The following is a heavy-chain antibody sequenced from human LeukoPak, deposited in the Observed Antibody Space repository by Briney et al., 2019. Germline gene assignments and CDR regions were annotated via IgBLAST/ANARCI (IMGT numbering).Heavy chain of an antibody. CDR2: IYYSGST. J-gene: IGHJ5*02. D-gene: IGHD1-26*01. Sequence: PSETLSLTCTVSGGSISSSSYYWGWIRQPPGKGLEWIGSIYYSGSTYYNPSLKNRVTISVDTSKNQFSLKLSSVTAADTAVYYCAREALGELLHRWFDPWGQGTLVTVSS. V-gene: IGHV4-39*07. CDR1: GGSISSSSYY. CDR3: AREALGELLHRWFDP.